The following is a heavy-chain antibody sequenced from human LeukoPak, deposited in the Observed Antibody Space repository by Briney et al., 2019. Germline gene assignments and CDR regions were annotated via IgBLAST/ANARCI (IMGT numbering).Heavy chain of an antibody. V-gene: IGHV1-24*01. CDR1: GDTLIELS. CDR3: ARGGKLTVVPAAIARYYYYMDV. D-gene: IGHD2-2*01. J-gene: IGHJ6*03. Sequence: GASVKVSCKVSGDTLIELSMRWVRQAPGKGLEWMGGFDPEDGEIIYAQNFQGRVTMTEDTSTDTAYMELRSLRSEDTAVYYCARGGKLTVVPAAIARYYYYMDVWGKGATVTVSS. CDR2: FDPEDGEI.